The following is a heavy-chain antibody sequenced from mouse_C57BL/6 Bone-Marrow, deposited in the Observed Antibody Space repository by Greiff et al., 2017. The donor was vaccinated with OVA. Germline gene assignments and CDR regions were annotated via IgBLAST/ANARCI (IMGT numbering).Heavy chain of an antibody. J-gene: IGHJ3*01. CDR1: GFTFSDYG. CDR3: ARAAPEGFAY. CDR2: ISSGSSTI. Sequence: EVMLVESGGGLVKPGGSLKLSCAASGFTFSDYGMHWVRQAPEKGLEWVAYISSGSSTIYYADTVTGRFTISRDNAKNTLFLQMTSLRSEDTAMYYCARAAPEGFAYWGQGTLVTVSA. V-gene: IGHV5-17*01.